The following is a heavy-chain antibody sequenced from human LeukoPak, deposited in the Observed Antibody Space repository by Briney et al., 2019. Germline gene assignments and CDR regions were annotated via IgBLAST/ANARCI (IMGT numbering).Heavy chain of an antibody. CDR2: ISGSSSPT. D-gene: IGHD6-25*01. J-gene: IGHJ5*02. CDR3: AREPAAAGKNWFDP. Sequence: SGGSLRLSCVASGFTFSGYSMNWVRQAPGKGLEWISYISGSSSPTFYADSVKGRFTISRDNAKNSLYLQMNSLRAEDTAMYYCAREPAAAGKNWFDPWGQGTLVTVSS. V-gene: IGHV3-48*04. CDR1: GFTFSGYS.